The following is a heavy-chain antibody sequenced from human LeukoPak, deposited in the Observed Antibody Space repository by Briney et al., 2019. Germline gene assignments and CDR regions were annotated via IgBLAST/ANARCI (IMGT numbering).Heavy chain of an antibody. CDR3: ARGRDLDCSSTSCSMFDY. Sequence: ASVKVSCKASGYTFTSYYMHWVRQAPGQGLEWMGIINPSGGSTSYAQKFQGRVTMTRDTSTSTVYMELSSLTSDDTAVYYCARGRDLDCSSTSCSMFDYWGQGTLVTVSS. CDR2: INPSGGST. J-gene: IGHJ4*02. D-gene: IGHD2-2*01. CDR1: GYTFTSYY. V-gene: IGHV1-46*01.